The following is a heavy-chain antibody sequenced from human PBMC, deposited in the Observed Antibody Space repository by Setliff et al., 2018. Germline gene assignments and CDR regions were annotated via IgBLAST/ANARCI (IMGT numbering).Heavy chain of an antibody. V-gene: IGHV5-51*01. CDR1: GYSFTSYW. Sequence: GESLKISCKGSGYSFTSYWIGWVRQMPGKGLEWMGIIYPGDSDTRYSPSFQGQVTISANKSISTAYLQWSSLKASDTAMYYCARRGCGGDCYDPDAFDIWGQGTMVTVSS. J-gene: IGHJ3*02. CDR3: ARRGCGGDCYDPDAFDI. D-gene: IGHD2-21*02. CDR2: IYPGDSDT.